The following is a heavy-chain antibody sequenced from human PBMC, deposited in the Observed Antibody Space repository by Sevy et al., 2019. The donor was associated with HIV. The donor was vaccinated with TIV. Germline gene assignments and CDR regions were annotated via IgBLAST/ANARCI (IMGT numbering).Heavy chain of an antibody. CDR1: GFTFSSYA. D-gene: IGHD2-2*01. CDR3: AKDQIKVDIVVVPAAHYYYYGMDV. Sequence: GGSLRLSCAASGFTFSSYAMSWVRQAPGKGLEWVSAISGSGGSTYYADSVKGRFTISRDNSKNTLYLQMNSLKAEDTALYYWAKDQIKVDIVVVPAAHYYYYGMDVWGQGTTVTVSS. J-gene: IGHJ6*02. CDR2: ISGSGGST. V-gene: IGHV3-23*01.